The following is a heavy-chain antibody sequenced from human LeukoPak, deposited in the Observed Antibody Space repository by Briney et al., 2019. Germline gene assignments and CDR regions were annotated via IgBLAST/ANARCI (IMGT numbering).Heavy chain of an antibody. V-gene: IGHV3-21*01. D-gene: IGHD3-3*01. CDR2: ISSRSSYI. J-gene: IGHJ4*02. CDR3: ARGYYDFWSGIDFDY. CDR1: GFTFSNYS. Sequence: GGSLRLSCAASGFTFSNYSMNWVRQAPGKGLEWVSSISSRSSYIYYADSVKGRFTISRDNAKNSLYLQMNSLRAEDTAVYYCARGYYDFWSGIDFDYWGQGTLVTVSS.